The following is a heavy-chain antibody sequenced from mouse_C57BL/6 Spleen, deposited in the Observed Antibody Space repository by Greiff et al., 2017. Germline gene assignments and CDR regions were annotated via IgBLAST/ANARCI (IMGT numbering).Heavy chain of an antibody. J-gene: IGHJ4*01. D-gene: IGHD2-3*01. V-gene: IGHV1-55*01. Sequence: QVQLKQSGAELVKPGASVKMSCKASGYTFTSYWITWVKQRPGPGLEWIGDIYPGSGSTNYNEKFKSKATLTVDTSSSTAYMPLSSLTSEDSAVYYCARWWLLNAMDYCGQGPSVTVSS. CDR3: ARWWLLNAMDY. CDR1: GYTFTSYW. CDR2: IYPGSGST.